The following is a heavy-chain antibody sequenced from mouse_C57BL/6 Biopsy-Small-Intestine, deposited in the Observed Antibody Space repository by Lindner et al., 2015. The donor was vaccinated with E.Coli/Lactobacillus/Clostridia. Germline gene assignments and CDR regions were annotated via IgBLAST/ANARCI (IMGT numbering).Heavy chain of an antibody. CDR3: ARWGYEGWFAY. V-gene: IGHV1-14*01. Sequence: QESGPELVKPGASVKMSCKASGYTFTYSDMHWVKQKPGQGLEWIGYINPYNDGTKYNEKFKGKATLTSDKSSSTAYMELSSLTSDDSAVYYCARWGYEGWFAYWGQGTLVTVSA. CDR1: GYTFTYSD. D-gene: IGHD3-1*01. J-gene: IGHJ3*01. CDR2: INPYNDGT.